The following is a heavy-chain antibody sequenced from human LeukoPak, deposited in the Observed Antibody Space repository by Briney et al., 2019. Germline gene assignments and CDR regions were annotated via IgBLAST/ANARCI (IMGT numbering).Heavy chain of an antibody. CDR2: VNQDGSAK. Sequence: GGSLRLSCAASGFTFSTYWMSWVRQAPGRGLEWVANVNQDGSAKFYGDSVKGRFTISRDNARNSLYLQMNSLRAEDTAVYYCARGRGGDDWGQGTLVTVSS. D-gene: IGHD2-21*01. J-gene: IGHJ4*02. V-gene: IGHV3-7*04. CDR1: GFTFSTYW. CDR3: ARGRGGDD.